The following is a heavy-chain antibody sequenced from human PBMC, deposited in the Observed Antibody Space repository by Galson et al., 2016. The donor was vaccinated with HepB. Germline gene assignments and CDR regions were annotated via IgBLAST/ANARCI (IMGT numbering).Heavy chain of an antibody. CDR3: AREDKWDSMDV. D-gene: IGHD1-26*01. CDR2: IKEDESQK. CDR1: GFSFGTYW. J-gene: IGHJ6*02. Sequence: SLRLSCAASGFSFGTYWMTWVRHVPGKGLEWVANIKEDESQKKYLDSVKGRFTISRDNAKNLLYLQMNSLRDEDTAVYYCAREDKWDSMDVWGQGTTVTVSS. V-gene: IGHV3-7*04.